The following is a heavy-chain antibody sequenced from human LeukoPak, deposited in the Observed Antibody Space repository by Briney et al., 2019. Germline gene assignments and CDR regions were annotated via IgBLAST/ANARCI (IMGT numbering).Heavy chain of an antibody. D-gene: IGHD6-13*01. CDR2: ISGSGGST. CDR1: GFTFSSYA. CDR3: AKDLPTHTTGYSSSWYRPYYGMDV. V-gene: IGHV3-23*01. Sequence: TGGSLRLSCAASGFTFSSYAMSWVRQAPGKGLEWVSAISGSGGSTYYADSVKGRFTISRDNSKNTLYLQMNSLRAEDTAVYYCAKDLPTHTTGYSSSWYRPYYGMDVWGQGTTVTVSS. J-gene: IGHJ6*02.